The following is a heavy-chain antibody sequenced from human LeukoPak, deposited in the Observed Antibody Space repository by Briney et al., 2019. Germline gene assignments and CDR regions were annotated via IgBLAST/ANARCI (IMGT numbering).Heavy chain of an antibody. J-gene: IGHJ5*02. CDR1: GGTFSSYA. CDR3: ASLSRGSFEQLGRP. Sequence: SVKVSCKASGGTFSSYAISWVRQAPGQGLEWMGRIIPIFGTANYAQKFQGRVTITTDESTSTVYMELSSLRSEDTAVYYCASLSRGSFEQLGRPWGQGTLVTVSS. V-gene: IGHV1-69*05. D-gene: IGHD6-6*01. CDR2: IIPIFGTA.